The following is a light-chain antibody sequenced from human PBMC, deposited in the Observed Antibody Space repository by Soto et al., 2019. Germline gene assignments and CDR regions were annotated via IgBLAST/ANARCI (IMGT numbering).Light chain of an antibody. V-gene: IGKV3-11*01. J-gene: IGKJ4*01. Sequence: EIVMTQSPATLSLSPGERATLSCRASQSVSSYLASYQQKPGQAPRLLIYDASNRATGIPARFSGSGSGTDFTLTISSLEPEDFAVYYCQKRSNWPLNFGGGTKVDIK. CDR3: QKRSNWPLN. CDR1: QSVSSY. CDR2: DAS.